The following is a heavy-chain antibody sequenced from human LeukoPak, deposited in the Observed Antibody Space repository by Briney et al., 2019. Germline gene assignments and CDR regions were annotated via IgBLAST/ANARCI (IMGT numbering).Heavy chain of an antibody. CDR1: GGSISSSSYY. CDR3: ARQAITMIVVVGQVDY. CDR2: IYYSGST. V-gene: IGHV4-39*01. Sequence: SETLSLTCTVSGGSISSSSYYWGWIRQPPGKGLEWIGSIYYSGSTYYNPSLKSRVTISVDTSKNQFSLKLSSVTAADTAVYYCARQAITMIVVVGQVDYWGQGTLVTVSS. J-gene: IGHJ4*02. D-gene: IGHD3-22*01.